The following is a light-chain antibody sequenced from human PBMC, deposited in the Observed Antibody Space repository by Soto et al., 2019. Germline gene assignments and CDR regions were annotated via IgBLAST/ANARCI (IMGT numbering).Light chain of an antibody. CDR1: TNDVGGYNY. V-gene: IGLV2-14*03. J-gene: IGLJ3*02. CDR2: AVS. CDR3: SSYATSSTVV. Sequence: QSVLTQPASVSGSPGQSITISCTGTTNDVGGYNYVSWYQHHPGKAPKLMIYAVSNRPSGVSNRFSGSKSGNTASLTISGLQAEDEADYFCSSYATSSTVVFGGGTKLTVL.